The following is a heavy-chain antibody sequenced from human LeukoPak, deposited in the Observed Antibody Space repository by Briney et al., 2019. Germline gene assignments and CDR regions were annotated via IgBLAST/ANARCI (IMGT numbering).Heavy chain of an antibody. CDR3: ARDLTYYYDGSGAGFDY. V-gene: IGHV3-53*01. D-gene: IGHD3-22*01. Sequence: GGSLRLSCAASGFTVSSNYMSWVRQAPGKGLEWVSLMYSDGTTYYADSVKGRFTFSRDNSKNTLYLQMNSLRAEDTAVYYCARDLTYYYDGSGAGFDYWGQGTLVTVSS. CDR2: MYSDGTT. J-gene: IGHJ4*02. CDR1: GFTVSSNY.